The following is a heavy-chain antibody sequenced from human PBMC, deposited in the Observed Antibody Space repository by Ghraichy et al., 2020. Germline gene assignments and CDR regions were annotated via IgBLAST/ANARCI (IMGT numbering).Heavy chain of an antibody. J-gene: IGHJ6*02. D-gene: IGHD1-14*01. CDR1: GYTFTDYS. CDR3: ARGPEDYYYYGMDV. CDR2: INVGTGNT. V-gene: IGHV1-3*01. Sequence: ASVKVSCKASGYTFTDYSMHWVRQAPGQRLEWMGWINVGTGNTKYSPKFQGRVTITRDTSASTAHMELSSLRSEDTAVFYCARGPEDYYYYGMDVWGQGTTVTVSS.